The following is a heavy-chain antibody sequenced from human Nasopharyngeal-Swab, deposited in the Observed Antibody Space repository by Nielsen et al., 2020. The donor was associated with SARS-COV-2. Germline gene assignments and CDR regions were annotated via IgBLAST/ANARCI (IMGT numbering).Heavy chain of an antibody. D-gene: IGHD3-10*01. CDR3: AREYSIFDYGSGRKYFDY. Sequence: SETLSLTCAVYGGSFSGYYWSWIRQPPGKGLEWIGEINHSGSTNYNPSLKSRVIISVDTSKNQFSLKLSSVTAADTAVYYCAREYSIFDYGSGRKYFDYWGQGTLVTVSS. CDR2: INHSGST. CDR1: GGSFSGYY. J-gene: IGHJ4*02. V-gene: IGHV4-34*01.